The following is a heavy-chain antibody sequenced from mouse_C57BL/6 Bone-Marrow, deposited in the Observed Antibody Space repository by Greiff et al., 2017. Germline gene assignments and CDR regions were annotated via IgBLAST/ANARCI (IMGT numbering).Heavy chain of an antibody. Sequence: SGAELVRPGASVTLSCKASGYTFTDYEMHWVKQTPVHGLEWIGAIDPETGGTAYNQKFKGKAILTADKSSSTAYMELRSLTSEDSAVYYCTRPYDGYYWNYFDYWGQGTTLTVSS. CDR1: GYTFTDYE. V-gene: IGHV1-15*01. J-gene: IGHJ2*01. CDR3: TRPYDGYYWNYFDY. D-gene: IGHD2-3*01. CDR2: IDPETGGT.